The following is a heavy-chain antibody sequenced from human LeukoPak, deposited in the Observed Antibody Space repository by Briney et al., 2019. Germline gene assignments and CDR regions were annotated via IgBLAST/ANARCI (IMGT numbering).Heavy chain of an antibody. D-gene: IGHD5-18*01. V-gene: IGHV1-24*01. CDR1: GYTLTELS. J-gene: IGHJ4*02. Sequence: ASVKVSCKVSGYTLTELSMHWVRQAPGKGLEWMGGFDPEDGETIYAQKFQGRVTMTEDTSTDTAYMELSSLRSEDTAVYYCAPYVLRRGYSYGPLDYWGQGTLVTVSS. CDR2: FDPEDGET. CDR3: APYVLRRGYSYGPLDY.